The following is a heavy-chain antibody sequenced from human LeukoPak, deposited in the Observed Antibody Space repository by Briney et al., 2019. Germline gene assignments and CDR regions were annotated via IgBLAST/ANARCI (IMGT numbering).Heavy chain of an antibody. J-gene: IGHJ5*02. CDR1: GDSINTYS. V-gene: IGHV4-59*08. CDR3: ARRRQTGGDNGLHNWFDP. D-gene: IGHD2-21*01. Sequence: SETLSLTCTVSGDSINTYSWHWIRQPPGKGLEGIGHIYYSGSTNYNPSLRSRVTMSVDTSKNHFSLRLTSVTAADTAVYYCARRRQTGGDNGLHNWFDPWGQGILVTVSS. CDR2: IYYSGST.